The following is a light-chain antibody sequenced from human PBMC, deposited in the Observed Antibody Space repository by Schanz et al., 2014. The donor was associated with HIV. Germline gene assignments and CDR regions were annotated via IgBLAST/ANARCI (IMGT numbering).Light chain of an antibody. J-gene: IGKJ1*01. CDR1: QSVGSN. CDR3: QQFNNWPPEGT. Sequence: EIVMTQSPATLSVSPGEGATLSCRASQSVGSNLAWYQQRPGLAPRLLIYHATSRVTGIPDRFSGSGYGTEFTLTISSLLSEDFAIYYCQQFNNWPPEGTFGQGTKVELK. CDR2: HAT. V-gene: IGKV3-15*01.